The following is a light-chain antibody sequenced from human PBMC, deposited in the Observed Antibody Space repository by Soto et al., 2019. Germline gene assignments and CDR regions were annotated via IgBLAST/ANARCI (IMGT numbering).Light chain of an antibody. J-gene: IGKJ1*01. Sequence: DMQMTQSPSSLSRSVGVRVSNTCRASQNIDTYLNWYQQKPGKAPKLLIYDAFSLESGVPSRFSGSGSGTEFTLIISSLKPDDFATYYCQQYQSYSRTFGQGTKVDIK. CDR1: QNIDTY. CDR3: QQYQSYSRT. CDR2: DAF. V-gene: IGKV1-5*01.